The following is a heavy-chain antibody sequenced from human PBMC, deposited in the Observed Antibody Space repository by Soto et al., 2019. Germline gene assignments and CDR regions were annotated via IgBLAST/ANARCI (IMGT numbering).Heavy chain of an antibody. CDR3: VMVDNYVTPTPQDV. J-gene: IGHJ6*02. CDR2: ISPYTGNT. Sequence: QVQLVQSGDEVKKPGASVKVSCKASGYIFVNYGIAWVRQAPGQGLELMGWISPYTGNTHSATKVQGRLTMTTDTPTSPAYMDLGSLTSDDTAVYYCVMVDNYVTPTPQDVWGQGTTVTVSS. CDR1: GYIFVNYG. D-gene: IGHD3-16*01. V-gene: IGHV1-18*01.